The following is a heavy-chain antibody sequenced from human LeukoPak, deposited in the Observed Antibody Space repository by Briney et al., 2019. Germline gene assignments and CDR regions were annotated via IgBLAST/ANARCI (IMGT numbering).Heavy chain of an antibody. CDR2: INPFGGGA. V-gene: IGHV1-46*01. Sequence: EASVKVSCKASGYTFTSNYMHWVRQAPGQGLEWMGIINPFGGGASYAQTFQGRVTMTRDTSTSTVFMELTSLRSEDTAVYYCARGASSHYYNYYYMDVWGKGTTVTVSS. CDR1: GYTFTSNY. D-gene: IGHD1-26*01. J-gene: IGHJ6*03. CDR3: ARGASSHYYNYYYMDV.